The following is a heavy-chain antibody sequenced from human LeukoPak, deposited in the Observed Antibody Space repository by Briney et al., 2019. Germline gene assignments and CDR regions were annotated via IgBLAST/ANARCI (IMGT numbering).Heavy chain of an antibody. J-gene: IGHJ6*03. CDR3: ARVFYGPGIAALYYYYYMDV. CDR2: IHYSGST. V-gene: IGHV4-4*02. CDR1: GGAISNTNW. D-gene: IGHD6-13*01. Sequence: SGTLSLTCGVSGGAISNTNWWNWVRQPPGKGLEWIGEIHYSGSTHYDPSLKSRVIISLDKSNNHFSLKLSSVTAADTAVYYCARVFYGPGIAALYYYYYMDVWGKGTTVTVSS.